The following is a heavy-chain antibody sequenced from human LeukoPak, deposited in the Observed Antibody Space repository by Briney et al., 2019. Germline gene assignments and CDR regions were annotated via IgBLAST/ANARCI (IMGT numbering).Heavy chain of an antibody. Sequence: GGSLRLSCAASGFTFSSYSMNWVRQAPGKGLEWVSSISDSSSYIYYADSVKGRFTISRDNAKNSLYLQMNSLRAEDTAVYYCARDRGALRFLEWLFDYWGQGTLVTVSS. V-gene: IGHV3-21*01. CDR3: ARDRGALRFLEWLFDY. J-gene: IGHJ4*02. CDR1: GFTFSSYS. D-gene: IGHD3-3*01. CDR2: ISDSSSYI.